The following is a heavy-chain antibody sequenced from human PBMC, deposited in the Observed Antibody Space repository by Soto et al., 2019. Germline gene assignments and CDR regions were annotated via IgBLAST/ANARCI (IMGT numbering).Heavy chain of an antibody. J-gene: IGHJ4*02. CDR2: IYYSGST. D-gene: IGHD1-26*01. Sequence: SETLSLTCTVSGGSISSSSYYWGWIRQPPGKGLEWIGSIYYSGSTYYNPSLKSRVTISVDTSKNQFSLKLSSVTAADTAVYYCARSLYSGSYVLFYCWGQGTLVTGSS. V-gene: IGHV4-39*01. CDR3: ARSLYSGSYVLFYC. CDR1: GGSISSSSYY.